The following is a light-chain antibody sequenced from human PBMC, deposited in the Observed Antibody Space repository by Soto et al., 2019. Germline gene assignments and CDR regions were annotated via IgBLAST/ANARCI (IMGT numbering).Light chain of an antibody. CDR1: SRDVGAYNS. V-gene: IGLV2-14*01. J-gene: IGLJ1*01. Sequence: QSVLTQPASVSGSPGQSITISCTGTSRDVGAYNSVAWYQHNPGKAPKLMIYDVSNRPSGVSGRFSGSKSANTASLSISGLQADDEADYYCSSYTSNSTLVFGAGTKVTVL. CDR2: DVS. CDR3: SSYTSNSTLV.